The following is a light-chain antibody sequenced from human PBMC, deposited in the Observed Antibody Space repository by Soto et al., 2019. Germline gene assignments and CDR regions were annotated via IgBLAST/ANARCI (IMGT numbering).Light chain of an antibody. CDR3: SSYATSSPYV. Sequence: QSVLTQPASVSVSPGHSITISCTGTSNDVGGYDYVSWYQQHPGKAPKLVIYEVSHRPSGISDRFSGSKSGNTASLTISGLQVEDEADYYCSSYATSSPYVFGPGTKVTVL. J-gene: IGLJ1*01. CDR1: SNDVGGYDY. CDR2: EVS. V-gene: IGLV2-14*01.